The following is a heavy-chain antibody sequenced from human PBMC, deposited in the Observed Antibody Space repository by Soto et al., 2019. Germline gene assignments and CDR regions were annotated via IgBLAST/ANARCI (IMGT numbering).Heavy chain of an antibody. V-gene: IGHV3-7*01. CDR3: ARGPRRNDYSNSVGYYYYYMDV. Sequence: EVQLVESGGGLVQPGGSLRLSCAASGFTFSSYWMSWVRQAPGKGLEWVANIKQDGSEKYYVDSVKGRFTISRDNAKNSLYLQMNSLRAEDTAVYYCARGPRRNDYSNSVGYYYYYMDVWGKGTTVTVSS. D-gene: IGHD4-4*01. J-gene: IGHJ6*03. CDR2: IKQDGSEK. CDR1: GFTFSSYW.